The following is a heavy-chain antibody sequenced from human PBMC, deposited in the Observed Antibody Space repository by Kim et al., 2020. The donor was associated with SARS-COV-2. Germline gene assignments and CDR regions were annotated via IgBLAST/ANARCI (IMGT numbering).Heavy chain of an antibody. J-gene: IGHJ4*02. D-gene: IGHD3-22*01. V-gene: IGHV4-39*01. CDR3: ARHVWPYYDSSGYYPQCFDY. Sequence: RVTISVDTSKNQFSLKLSSVTAADTAVYYCARHVWPYYDSSGYYPQCFDYWGQGTLVTVSS.